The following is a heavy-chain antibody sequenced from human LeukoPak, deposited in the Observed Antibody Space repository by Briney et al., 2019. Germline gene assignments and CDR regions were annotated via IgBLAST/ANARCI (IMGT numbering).Heavy chain of an antibody. J-gene: IGHJ5*02. CDR1: GVTISNYY. V-gene: IGHV4-59*01. D-gene: IGHD4-17*01. CDR2: IYYSGTT. CDR3: ARVPHFGDYGWFDP. Sequence: SETLSLTCTVSGVTISNYYRSWIRQPPGKGLEWIGYIYYSGTTNYNPSLKSRVTISIDTSKNQFSLKVSSVTAADTAVYYCARVPHFGDYGWFDPWGQGTLVTVSS.